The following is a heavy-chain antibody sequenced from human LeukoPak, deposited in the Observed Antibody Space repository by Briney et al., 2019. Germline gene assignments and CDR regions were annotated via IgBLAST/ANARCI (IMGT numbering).Heavy chain of an antibody. CDR3: ARGGWYPLFLDY. V-gene: IGHV3-20*04. CDR1: GFTFDDYG. CDR2: INWNGGST. D-gene: IGHD6-19*01. J-gene: IGHJ4*02. Sequence: PGGSLRLSCAASGFTFDDYGMTWVRQAPGKGLEWVSGINWNGGSTGYADSVKGRFTISRDNAKNSLYLQMNSLRVEDTALYYCARGGWYPLFLDYWGQGTLVTVSS.